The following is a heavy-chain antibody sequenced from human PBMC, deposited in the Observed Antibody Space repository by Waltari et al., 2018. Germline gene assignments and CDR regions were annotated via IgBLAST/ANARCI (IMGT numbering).Heavy chain of an antibody. CDR2: IYYSGST. CDR3: ARSDSYYYDSSGYYRGYYFDY. D-gene: IGHD3-22*01. V-gene: IGHV4-59*01. CDR1: GGSISSYY. J-gene: IGHJ4*02. Sequence: QVQLQESGPGLVKPSETLSLTCTVSGGSISSYYWSGIRQPPGKGREWIGYIYYSGSTNYNHSLKSRVTISVDTSKNQFSLKLSSVTAADTAVYYCARSDSYYYDSSGYYRGYYFDYWGQGTLVTVSS.